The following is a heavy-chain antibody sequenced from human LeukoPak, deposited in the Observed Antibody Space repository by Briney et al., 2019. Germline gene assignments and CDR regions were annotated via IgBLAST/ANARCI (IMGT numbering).Heavy chain of an antibody. V-gene: IGHV4-34*01. Sequence: SETLSLTCAVYGGSFSNYYCTWIRQPPGKGLEWIGEIHPSGSTNYNPPLMNRVTISLDTSKNQFSLKLSSVTAADTAVYFCARGLDTYKSGLDWGQGTLVTVSS. J-gene: IGHJ4*02. CDR3: ARGLDTYKSGLD. CDR2: IHPSGST. CDR1: GGSFSNYY. D-gene: IGHD1-26*01.